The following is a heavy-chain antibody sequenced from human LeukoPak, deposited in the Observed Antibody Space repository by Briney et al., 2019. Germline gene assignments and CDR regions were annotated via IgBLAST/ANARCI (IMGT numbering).Heavy chain of an antibody. J-gene: IGHJ4*02. V-gene: IGHV3-23*01. CDR2: ISDSGNT. D-gene: IGHD3-10*01. CDR3: AKDGPYYYGSGSYLDY. CDR1: GFTLSSYA. Sequence: GGSLRLSCAASGFTLSSYAMSWVSQAPGKGLEWVSAISDSGNTYHADSVKGRFTISRDSSKNTLFLQMNSLRAEDTAVYYCAKDGPYYYGSGSYLDYWGQGTLVTVSS.